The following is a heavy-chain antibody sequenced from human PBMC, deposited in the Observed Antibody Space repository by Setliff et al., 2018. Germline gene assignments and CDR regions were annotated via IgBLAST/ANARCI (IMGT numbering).Heavy chain of an antibody. CDR1: GDSISSRTYY. D-gene: IGHD3-3*01. Sequence: SETLSLTCTVSGDSISSRTYYWSWIRQPAGKGLEWIGQIYTSWSTNYNPSLKSRVTISLDASKRQFSLKLTSVTAADTAVYYCARMSGFQYMDVWGKGTTVTVSS. CDR2: IYTSWST. V-gene: IGHV4-61*09. CDR3: ARMSGFQYMDV. J-gene: IGHJ6*03.